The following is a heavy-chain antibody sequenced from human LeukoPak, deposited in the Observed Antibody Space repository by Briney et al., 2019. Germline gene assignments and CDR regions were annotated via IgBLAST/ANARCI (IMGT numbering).Heavy chain of an antibody. D-gene: IGHD1-26*01. Sequence: SQTLSLTCTVSGGSISSGDYYWSWIRQPPGKGLEWIGYIYYSGSTYYSPSLKSRVTISVDTSKNQFSLKLSSVTAADTAVYYCARGREWELSTHFDYWGQGTLVTVSS. V-gene: IGHV4-30-4*01. J-gene: IGHJ4*02. CDR1: GGSISSGDYY. CDR2: IYYSGST. CDR3: ARGREWELSTHFDY.